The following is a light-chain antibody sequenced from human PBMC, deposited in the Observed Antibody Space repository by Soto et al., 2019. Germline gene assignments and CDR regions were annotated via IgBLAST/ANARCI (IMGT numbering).Light chain of an antibody. V-gene: IGKV1-5*03. J-gene: IGKJ4*01. CDR3: QHYNNYSTS. CDR1: QRISNW. CDR2: KAS. Sequence: DIQMTQSPSTLSASVGDRVTITCRARQRISNWLAWYQQKPGKAPNLLIYKASGLESGVPSRFSGSGSGPEFTLTISSLKHAVSATYYCQHYNNYSTSFGGGTKVEIK.